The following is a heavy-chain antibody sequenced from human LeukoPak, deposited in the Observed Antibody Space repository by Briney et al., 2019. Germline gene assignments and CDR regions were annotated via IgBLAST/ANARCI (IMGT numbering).Heavy chain of an antibody. Sequence: GGSLRLSCAASGFTFSSYGMHWVRQAPGKGLEWVAVISYDGSNKYYADSVKGRFTISRDNSKNTLYLQMNSLRAEDTAVYYCAKDDQLIYCSSTSCYDYVCWGQGTLVTVSS. CDR2: ISYDGSNK. CDR1: GFTFSSYG. J-gene: IGHJ4*02. V-gene: IGHV3-30*18. D-gene: IGHD2-2*01. CDR3: AKDDQLIYCSSTSCYDYVC.